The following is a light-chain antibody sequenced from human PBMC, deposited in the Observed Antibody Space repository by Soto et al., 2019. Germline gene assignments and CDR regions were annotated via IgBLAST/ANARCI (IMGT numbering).Light chain of an antibody. J-gene: IGKJ1*01. CDR1: QSIVYSDGNTY. Sequence: DVVMTQSPLSLPVTLGQPASISCRSSQSIVYSDGNTYLNWFQQRPGQSPRRLIYRVSNRDSVVPDRFSGSGSGTNFTLKIIRVEAEDVGVYYCMLRTHWPPKTFGQGTKVAI. CDR2: RVS. CDR3: MLRTHWPPKT. V-gene: IGKV2-30*01.